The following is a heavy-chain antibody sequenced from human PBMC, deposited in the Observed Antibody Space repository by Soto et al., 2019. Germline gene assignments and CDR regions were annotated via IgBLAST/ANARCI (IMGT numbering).Heavy chain of an antibody. D-gene: IGHD2-21*02. CDR2: ISAYNGNT. Sequence: ASVKVSCKASGYTFTSYGISWVRQAPGQGLEWMGWISAYNGNTNYAQKLQGRVTMTTDTSTSTAYMELRSLRSDDTAVYYCAKAFKTYCGGDCYAHIDYWGQGTLVTVSS. CDR3: AKAFKTYCGGDCYAHIDY. V-gene: IGHV1-18*01. CDR1: GYTFTSYG. J-gene: IGHJ4*02.